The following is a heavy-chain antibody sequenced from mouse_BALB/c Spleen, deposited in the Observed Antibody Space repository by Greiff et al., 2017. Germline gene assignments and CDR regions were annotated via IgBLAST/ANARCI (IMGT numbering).Heavy chain of an antibody. CDR1: GYAFTNYL. Sequence: QVQLQQSGAELVRPGTSVKVSCKASGYAFTNYLIEWVKQRPGQGLEWIGVINPGSGGTNYNEKFKGKATLTADKSSSTAYMQLSSLTSDDSAVYFGARSGYYGSRKWYFDVWGAGTTVTVSS. CDR2: INPGSGGT. J-gene: IGHJ1*01. V-gene: IGHV1-54*01. CDR3: ARSGYYGSRKWYFDV. D-gene: IGHD1-1*01.